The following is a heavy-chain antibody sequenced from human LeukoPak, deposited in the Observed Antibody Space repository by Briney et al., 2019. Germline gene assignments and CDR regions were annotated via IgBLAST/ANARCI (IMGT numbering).Heavy chain of an antibody. J-gene: IGHJ3*02. CDR1: GGSISSGGYY. V-gene: IGHV4-31*03. CDR2: IYYSGST. CDR3: ARGLARKDAFDI. D-gene: IGHD5/OR15-5a*01. Sequence: SETLSLTCTVSGGSISSGGYYWSWTRQHPGKGLEWIGYIYYSGSTYYNPSLKSRVTISVDTSKNQFSLKLSSVTAADTAVYYCARGLARKDAFDIWGQGTMVTVSS.